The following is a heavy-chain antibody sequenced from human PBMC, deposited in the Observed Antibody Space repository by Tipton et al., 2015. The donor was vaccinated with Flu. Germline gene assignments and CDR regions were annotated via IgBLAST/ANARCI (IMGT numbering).Heavy chain of an antibody. J-gene: IGHJ6*02. D-gene: IGHD3-10*01. V-gene: IGHV3-74*01. CDR2: INSDGSST. CDR1: GFTFSSYW. Sequence: AVSGFTFSSYWMHWVRQAPGKGLVWVSRINSDGSSTSYADSVKGRFTISRDNAKNTLYLQMNSLRAEDTAVYYCARGGGSGSYRYGMDVWGQGTTVTVPS. CDR3: ARGGGSGSYRYGMDV.